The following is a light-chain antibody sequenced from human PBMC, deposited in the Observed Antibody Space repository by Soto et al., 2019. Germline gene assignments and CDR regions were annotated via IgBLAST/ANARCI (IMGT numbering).Light chain of an antibody. J-gene: IGLJ2*01. CDR3: SSYPSSIPLHVV. Sequence: QSALTQPASVSGSPGQSITISCTGTSSDVGGYNYVSWYQQHPGKAPKHMIYDVSNRPSGVSNRFSGSKSGNTASLTISGLQAEDAADYCGSSYPSSIPLHVVFGGGTKLTVL. CDR1: SSDVGGYNY. CDR2: DVS. V-gene: IGLV2-14*01.